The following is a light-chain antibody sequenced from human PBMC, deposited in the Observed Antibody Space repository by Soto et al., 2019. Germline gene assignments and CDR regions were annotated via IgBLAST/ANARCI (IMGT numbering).Light chain of an antibody. J-gene: IGLJ1*01. Sequence: QSVLTQPASVSGSPGQSITISCTGTSSDVGAYTSVSWYQHHPGKAPKVIIYEVNKRPSGISNRFSGSKSVDTASLTISGLQPDDEAHYYCSSYTSDSRDYVFGTGTKV. CDR3: SSYTSDSRDYV. V-gene: IGLV2-14*01. CDR1: SSDVGAYTS. CDR2: EVN.